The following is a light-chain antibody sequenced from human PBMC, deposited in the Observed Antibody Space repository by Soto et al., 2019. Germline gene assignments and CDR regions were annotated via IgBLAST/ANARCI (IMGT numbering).Light chain of an antibody. J-gene: IGLJ1*01. V-gene: IGLV2-14*01. Sequence: SVLTQPASVSGSPGQSITISCTGTSSDVGGYTYVSWYQQHPGKAPKLMIYDVSYRPSGVSNRFSGSKSGNTASLTISGLQAEDEADYYCCSSTSSNTYVFGTGTKVTVL. CDR3: CSSTSSNTYV. CDR1: SSDVGGYTY. CDR2: DVS.